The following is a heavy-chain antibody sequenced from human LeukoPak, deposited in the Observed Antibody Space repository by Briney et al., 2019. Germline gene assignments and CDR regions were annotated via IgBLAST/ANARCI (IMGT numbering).Heavy chain of an antibody. CDR2: INPSGGST. J-gene: IGHJ4*02. V-gene: IGHV1-46*01. CDR3: ARGGEDIVVVPAAILDY. Sequence: GASVKVSCKASGYTFTSYYMHWVRQAPGQGLEWMGIINPSGGSTSYAQKFQGGVTMTRDTSTSTVYMELSSLRSEDTAVYYCARGGEDIVVVPAAILDYWGQGTLVTVSS. D-gene: IGHD2-2*01. CDR1: GYTFTSYY.